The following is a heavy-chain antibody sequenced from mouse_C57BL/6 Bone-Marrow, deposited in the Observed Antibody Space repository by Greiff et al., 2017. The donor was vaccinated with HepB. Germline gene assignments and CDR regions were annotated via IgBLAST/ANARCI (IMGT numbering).Heavy chain of an antibody. CDR1: GYTFTSSW. Sequence: VQLQQPGAELVRPGSSVKLSCKASGYTFTSSWMDWVKQRPGQGLEWIGNIYPSDSETHYNQKFKDKATLTVDKSSSTAYMQLSSLTSEDSAVYYCARTAGSSPHYAMDYWGQGTSVTVSS. J-gene: IGHJ4*01. CDR2: IYPSDSET. CDR3: ARTAGSSPHYAMDY. V-gene: IGHV1-61*01. D-gene: IGHD1-1*01.